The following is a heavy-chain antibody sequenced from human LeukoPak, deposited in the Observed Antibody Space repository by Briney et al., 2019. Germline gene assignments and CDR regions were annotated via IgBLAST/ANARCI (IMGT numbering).Heavy chain of an antibody. D-gene: IGHD2-15*01. CDR2: ISNNGGYT. V-gene: IGHV3-23*01. CDR3: AKQLGYCSDGSCYFPY. CDR1: GFTFSSSA. Sequence: QPGVSLRLSCAASGFTFSSSAMSWVRQAPGKGLEWVSAISNNGGYTYYADSVQDRFTISRDNSKSTLCLQMNSLRAEDTAVYYCAKQLGYCSDGSCYFPYWGQGTLVTVSS. J-gene: IGHJ4*02.